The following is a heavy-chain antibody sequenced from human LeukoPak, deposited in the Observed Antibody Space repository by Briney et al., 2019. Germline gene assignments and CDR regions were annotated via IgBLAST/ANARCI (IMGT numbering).Heavy chain of an antibody. CDR3: ARDCTNGVCYSGLDY. D-gene: IGHD2-8*01. CDR1: GFTFSSYS. Sequence: GGSLRLSCAASGFTFSSYSMNWVRQAPGKGLEWVSSISSSSSYIYYADSVKGRFTISRDNAKNSLYLQMNSLRAEDTAVHYCARDCTNGVCYSGLDYWGQGTLVTVSS. CDR2: ISSSSSYI. J-gene: IGHJ4*02. V-gene: IGHV3-21*01.